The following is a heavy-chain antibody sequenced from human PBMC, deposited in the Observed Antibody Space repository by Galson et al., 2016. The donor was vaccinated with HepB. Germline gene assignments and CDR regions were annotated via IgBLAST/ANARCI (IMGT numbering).Heavy chain of an antibody. CDR2: INQDGSEK. CDR3: ARWARNCRGGRGDSGWVDT. V-gene: IGHV3-7*01. D-gene: IGHD2-15*01. J-gene: IGHJ5*02. Sequence: SLRLSCAASGFTFSSYWMDWVRQAPGKGLEWVANINQDGSEKYYVDSVKGRFTISRDNAKNSLYLQMNSLRAEDTEDTAVYYCARWARNCRGGRGDSGWVDTWGQGTQVTVSS. CDR1: GFTFSSYW.